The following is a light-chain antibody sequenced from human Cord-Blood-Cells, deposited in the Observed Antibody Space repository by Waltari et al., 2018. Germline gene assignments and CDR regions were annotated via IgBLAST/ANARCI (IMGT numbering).Light chain of an antibody. Sequence: DIQMTQSHSTLSASVGDRVTITCRASQSISSWLAWYQQKPGKAPKLLIYKASSLESGVPSRFSGSGAGTEFTLTISSLQPDEFATYYCQQYNSYPTCGGGTKVEIK. J-gene: IGKJ4*01. V-gene: IGKV1-5*03. CDR2: KAS. CDR3: QQYNSYPT. CDR1: QSISSW.